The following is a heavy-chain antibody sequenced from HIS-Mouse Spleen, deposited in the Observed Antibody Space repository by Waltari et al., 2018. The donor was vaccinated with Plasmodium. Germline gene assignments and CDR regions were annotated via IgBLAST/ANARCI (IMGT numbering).Heavy chain of an antibody. D-gene: IGHD6-13*01. V-gene: IGHV3-7*01. CDR3: ASSWYWYFDL. CDR2: IKQDGSEK. J-gene: IGHJ2*01. Sequence: EVQLVESGGGLVQPGGSLRLSCAASGFPFSSYWMSLVRQAPGKGLEWVANIKQDGSEKYYVDSVKGRFTISRDNAKNSLYLQMNSLRAEDTAVYYCASSWYWYFDLWGRGTLVTVSS. CDR1: GFPFSSYW.